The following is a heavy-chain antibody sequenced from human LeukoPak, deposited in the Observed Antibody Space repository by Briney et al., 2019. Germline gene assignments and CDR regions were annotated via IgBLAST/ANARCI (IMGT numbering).Heavy chain of an antibody. D-gene: IGHD6-13*01. J-gene: IGHJ4*02. CDR1: GFTFDDYA. CDR3: AKVFYGSSCSFFDY. Sequence: SLRLSCAASGFTFDDYAMHWVRQAPGKGLEWVSGISWNSGSIGYAYSVKGRFTISRDTAKNSLYLQMNSLGAEATALYSSAKVFYGSSCSFFDYWGQGTLVTVSS. V-gene: IGHV3-9*01. CDR2: ISWNSGSI.